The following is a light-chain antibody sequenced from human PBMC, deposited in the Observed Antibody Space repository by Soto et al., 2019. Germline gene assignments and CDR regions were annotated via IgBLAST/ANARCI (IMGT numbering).Light chain of an antibody. CDR2: AAS. J-gene: IGKJ2*01. Sequence: DIQMTQSPSSLSASVGDRATITCRASQGVSNYLAWYQQKPGKVPKLLIYAASTMQTGIPARFSGSGSGTDFTLTISSLQSEDVAIYYCQQYNSGPMGLFGQGTKLEIK. CDR1: QGVSNY. CDR3: QQYNSGPMGL. V-gene: IGKV1-27*01.